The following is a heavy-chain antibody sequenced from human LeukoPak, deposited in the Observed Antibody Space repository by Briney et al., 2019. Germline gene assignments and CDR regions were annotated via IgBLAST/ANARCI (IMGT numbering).Heavy chain of an antibody. CDR2: INPNSGGT. J-gene: IGHJ4*02. CDR1: GYTFTSYG. CDR3: ARSGSGYYYSY. Sequence: GASVKVSCKASGYTFTSYGISWVRQAPGQGLEWMGRINPNSGGTNYAQKFQGRVTMTRDTSISTAYMELSRLRSDDTAVYYCARSGSGYYYSYWGQGTLVTVSS. D-gene: IGHD3-22*01. V-gene: IGHV1-2*06.